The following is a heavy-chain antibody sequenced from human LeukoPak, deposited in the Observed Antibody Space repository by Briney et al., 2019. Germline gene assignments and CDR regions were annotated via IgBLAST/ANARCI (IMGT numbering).Heavy chain of an antibody. CDR1: GYTFTSYG. CDR3: ASNWYYYDSAGNAFDI. V-gene: IGHV1-18*01. J-gene: IGHJ3*02. Sequence: ASVKVSCKASGYTFTSYGISWVRQAPGQGLEWMGWISAYNGNTNYAQKLQGRVTMTTDTSTSTAYVELRSLRSDDTAVYYCASNWYYYDSAGNAFDIWGQGTMVTVSS. CDR2: ISAYNGNT. D-gene: IGHD3-22*01.